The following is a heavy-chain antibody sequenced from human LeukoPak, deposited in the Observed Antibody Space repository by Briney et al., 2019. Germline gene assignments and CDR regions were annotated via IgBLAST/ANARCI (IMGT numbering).Heavy chain of an antibody. CDR3: ARTIVGATRHDY. Sequence: ASVKVSCKASGYTFTGYYMHWVRQAPGQGLEWMGRINPNSGGTNYAQKFQGRVTMTRDTSISTAYMELGRLRYDDTVVYYCARTIVGATRHDYWGQGTLATVSS. V-gene: IGHV1-2*05. D-gene: IGHD1-26*01. CDR1: GYTFTGYY. CDR2: INPNSGGT. J-gene: IGHJ4*02.